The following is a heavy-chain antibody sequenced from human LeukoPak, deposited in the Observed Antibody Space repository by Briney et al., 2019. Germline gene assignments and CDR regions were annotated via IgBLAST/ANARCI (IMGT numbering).Heavy chain of an antibody. V-gene: IGHV4-34*01. J-gene: IGHJ6*03. Sequence: SETLSLTCAVYGGSFSGYYWSWIRQPPGKGLEWIGEINHSGSTNYNLSLKSRVTISVDTSKNQFSLKLSSVTAADTAVYYCARIPTRPRYYYYYYMDVWGKGTTVTISS. CDR1: GGSFSGYY. CDR2: INHSGST. D-gene: IGHD5-12*01. CDR3: ARIPTRPRYYYYYYMDV.